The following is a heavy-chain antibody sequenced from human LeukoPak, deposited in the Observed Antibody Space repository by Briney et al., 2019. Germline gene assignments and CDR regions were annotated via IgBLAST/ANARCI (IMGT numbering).Heavy chain of an antibody. CDR1: GFMFSSNW. D-gene: IGHD5-24*01. CDR2: IKEDRTET. CDR3: AKEGRSLQTY. V-gene: IGHV3-7*03. Sequence: GGSLRLSCAASGFMFSSNWMSWVRLAPGKGLEWVANIKEDRTETYYVDSVKGRFTISRDNAKNSLYLQMNSLRVEDTAVYYCAKEGRSLQTYWGQGTLVTVSS. J-gene: IGHJ4*02.